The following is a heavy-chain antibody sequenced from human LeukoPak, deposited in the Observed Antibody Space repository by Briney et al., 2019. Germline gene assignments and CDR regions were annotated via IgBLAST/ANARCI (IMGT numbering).Heavy chain of an antibody. D-gene: IGHD2-15*01. CDR2: IIPIFGTA. CDR3: ARVGMLRDFDY. CDR1: GATFSSYA. Sequence: EASVKVSCNASGATFSSYAISWVRQAPGQGLEWMGGIIPIFGTANYARKFQGRVTITADESTSTAYMELSSLRSEDTAVYYCARVGMLRDFDYWGQGTLVTVSS. V-gene: IGHV1-69*13. J-gene: IGHJ4*02.